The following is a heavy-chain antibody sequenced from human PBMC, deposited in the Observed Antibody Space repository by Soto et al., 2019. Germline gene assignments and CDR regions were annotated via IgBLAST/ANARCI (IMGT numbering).Heavy chain of an antibody. J-gene: IGHJ3*02. CDR2: TYYRSKWYN. D-gene: IGHD4-4*01. V-gene: IGHV6-1*01. CDR1: GDSVSSNSAA. CDR3: ARDALRVVTTLYAFDI. Sequence: PSQTLSFTCAISGDSVSSNSAAWNWIRQSPSRGLEWLGRTYYRSKWYNDYAVSVKSRITINPDTSKNQFSLQLNSVTPEDTAVYYCARDALRVVTTLYAFDIWGQGAMLTVSS.